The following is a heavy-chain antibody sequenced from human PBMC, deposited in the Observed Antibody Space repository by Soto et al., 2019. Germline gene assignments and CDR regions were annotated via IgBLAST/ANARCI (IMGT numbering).Heavy chain of an antibody. J-gene: IGHJ6*02. Sequence: GGSLRLSCAASGFTFSSYEMNWVRQAPGKGLEWVSYISSSGSTIYYADSVKGRFTISRDNAKNSLYLQMNSLRAEDTAVYYCARDHQLGDYYYYGMDVWGQGTTVTVSS. V-gene: IGHV3-48*03. D-gene: IGHD7-27*01. CDR2: ISSSGSTI. CDR1: GFTFSSYE. CDR3: ARDHQLGDYYYYGMDV.